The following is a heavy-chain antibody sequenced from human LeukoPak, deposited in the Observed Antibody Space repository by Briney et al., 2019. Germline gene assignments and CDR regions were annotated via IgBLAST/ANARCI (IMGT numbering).Heavy chain of an antibody. Sequence: GGSLRLSCAASGFTFSSYWMSWVRQAPGKGLEWVGSIRSKAYGGTTEYAASVKGRFTISRDDSKSTAHLQMNSLKTEDTAVYYCARGVREDYWGQGTLVTVSS. V-gene: IGHV3-49*04. D-gene: IGHD1-26*01. CDR2: IRSKAYGGTT. CDR3: ARGVREDY. CDR1: GFTFSSYW. J-gene: IGHJ4*02.